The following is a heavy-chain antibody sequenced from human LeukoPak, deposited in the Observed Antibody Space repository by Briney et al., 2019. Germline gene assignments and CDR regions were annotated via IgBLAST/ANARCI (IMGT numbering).Heavy chain of an antibody. V-gene: IGHV3-48*03. CDR1: GFTFSSYE. Sequence: PGGSLRLSCVASGFTFSSYEMNWVRHAPGKGLEWVSYISSSGSAIYYADSVKGRFTISRDYAKNSLYLRMNSLRADDTAVYYCARIGKRHWMDYWGQGTLVTVSS. CDR3: ARIGKRHWMDY. J-gene: IGHJ4*02. CDR2: ISSSGSAI. D-gene: IGHD1-1*01.